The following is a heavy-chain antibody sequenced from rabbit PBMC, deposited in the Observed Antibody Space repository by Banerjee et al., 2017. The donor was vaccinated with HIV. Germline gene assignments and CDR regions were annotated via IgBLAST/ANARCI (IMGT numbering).Heavy chain of an antibody. CDR1: GFSFSSGYD. J-gene: IGHJ4*01. V-gene: IGHV1S45*01. CDR3: ARSYAGYADTSLNL. D-gene: IGHD4-2*01. CDR2: INSSSRNV. Sequence: QEQLVESGGGLVTLGGSLTLTCKASGFSFSSGYDMCWVRQAPGKGLEWIGCINSSSRNVVYASWATGRFTISKTSSTTVTLEITTLTAADTATYFCARSYAGYADTSLNLWGQGTLVTVS.